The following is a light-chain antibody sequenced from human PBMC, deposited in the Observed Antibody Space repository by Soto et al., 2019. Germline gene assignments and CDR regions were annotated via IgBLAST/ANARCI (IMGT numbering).Light chain of an antibody. CDR2: DTS. CDR1: TGTLTSGHF. V-gene: IGLV7-46*01. J-gene: IGLJ2*01. CDR3: LLYYSGARV. Sequence: QAVLTQEPSLTVSPGGTVTLTCGSSTGTLTSGHFPYWFQQKPGQAPRALIFDTSNKHSWTPARFSGSLLGGKAALTLSGAQPEDEAHYYCLLYYSGARVFGGGTQLTVL.